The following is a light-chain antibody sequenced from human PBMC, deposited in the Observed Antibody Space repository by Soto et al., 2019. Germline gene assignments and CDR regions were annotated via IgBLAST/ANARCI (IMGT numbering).Light chain of an antibody. J-gene: IGKJ4*01. CDR2: GSS. V-gene: IGKV3D-15*01. CDR3: QQYNNWGLS. CDR1: ENVGTN. Sequence: IVMTQSPATLSVSPGDEGTLSCRASENVGTNLAWYQQKPGQAPRLLIYGSSTRATGIPATFSGSGSGTEFTLTISSPQSEESAIYYCQQYNNWGLSFGGGTKVEIK.